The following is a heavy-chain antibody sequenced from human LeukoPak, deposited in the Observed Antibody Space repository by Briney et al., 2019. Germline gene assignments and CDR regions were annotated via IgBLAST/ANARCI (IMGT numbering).Heavy chain of an antibody. J-gene: IGHJ4*01. CDR3: AGHRDYYDT. V-gene: IGHV4-59*08. CDR2: IYSSGSA. CDR1: GASINNNF. Sequence: PSETLSLTCTVSGASINNNFWTWIRQPPGKGLEWIGYIYSSGSANHNPSLKSRVIISGDTSKNQISLNLTSVTAADTAVYFCAGHRDYYDTWGHGTLVTVSS. D-gene: IGHD3-22*01.